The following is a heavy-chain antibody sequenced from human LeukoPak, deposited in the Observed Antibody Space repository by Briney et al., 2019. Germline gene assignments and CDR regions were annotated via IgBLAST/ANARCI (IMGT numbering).Heavy chain of an antibody. CDR3: AKRKVAAAFDY. CDR1: GFTFSSYG. CDR2: ISGSGGST. Sequence: GGSLRLSCVVSGFTFSSYGMSWVRQAPGKGLEWVSAISGSGGSTYYADSAKGRFTISRDNSKNTLYLQMNSLRAEDTAVYYCAKRKVAAAFDYWGQGTLVTVSS. J-gene: IGHJ4*02. D-gene: IGHD6-13*01. V-gene: IGHV3-23*01.